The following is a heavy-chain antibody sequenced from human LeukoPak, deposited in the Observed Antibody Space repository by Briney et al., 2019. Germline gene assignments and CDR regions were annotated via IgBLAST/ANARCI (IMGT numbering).Heavy chain of an antibody. CDR1: GGTFSSYA. CDR2: IIPIFGTA. J-gene: IGHJ4*02. V-gene: IGHV1-69*13. D-gene: IGHD2-15*01. CDR3: TGGYCSGGSCYRFDY. Sequence: SVKVSCTASGGTFSSYAISWVRQAPGQGLECMGGIIPIFGTANYAQKFQGRVTITADESTSTAYMELSSLRSEDTAVYYCTGGYCSGGSCYRFDYWGQGTLVTVSS.